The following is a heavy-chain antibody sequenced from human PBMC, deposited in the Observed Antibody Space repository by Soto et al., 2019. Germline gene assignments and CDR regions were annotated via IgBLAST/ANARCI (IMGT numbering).Heavy chain of an antibody. CDR2: IYHSGST. Sequence: QLQLQESGSGLVKPSQTLSLTCAVSDGSISSGGYSWSWIRQPPGKGLEWIGYIYHSGSTYYNPSLKSRVTISVDRSKHQLSLKRRSVTAADPAVYYCARVGVVAATGIDYWGQGTLVTVSS. CDR1: DGSISSGGYS. V-gene: IGHV4-30-2*01. CDR3: ARVGVVAATGIDY. D-gene: IGHD2-15*01. J-gene: IGHJ4*02.